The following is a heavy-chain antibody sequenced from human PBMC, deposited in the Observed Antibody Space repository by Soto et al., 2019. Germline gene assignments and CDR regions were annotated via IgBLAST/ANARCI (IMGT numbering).Heavy chain of an antibody. CDR3: ALKVVTYYDN. Sequence: QVQLVQSGAEVKKPGASVRISCRASGYSFTSTYVHWVRQAPGPGPEWMVIINPAGGTTSYAQKFQGRLTITSDTSTDTVFMDLNDLTSEDTAVYFCALKVVTYYDNWGQGTLLTVSS. D-gene: IGHD2-21*02. CDR2: INPAGGTT. V-gene: IGHV1-46*01. J-gene: IGHJ4*02. CDR1: GYSFTSTY.